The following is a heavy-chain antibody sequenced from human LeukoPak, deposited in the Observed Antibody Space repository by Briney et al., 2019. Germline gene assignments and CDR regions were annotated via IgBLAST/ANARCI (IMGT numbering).Heavy chain of an antibody. Sequence: GGSLRLSCAASRFTFSSYAMSWVRQAPGKGLEWVSTISGSGVSTYYADSVKGRFTISRDNSKSTLYLQMNSLRADDTAVYYCAKVRVGSSWYFDYWGQGTLVTVSS. V-gene: IGHV3-23*01. D-gene: IGHD6-13*01. CDR1: RFTFSSYA. CDR2: ISGSGVST. CDR3: AKVRVGSSWYFDY. J-gene: IGHJ4*02.